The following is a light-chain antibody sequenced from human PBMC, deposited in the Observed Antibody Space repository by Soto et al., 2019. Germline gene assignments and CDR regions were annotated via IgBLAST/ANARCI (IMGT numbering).Light chain of an antibody. V-gene: IGKV3-20*01. CDR1: QSISSTY. CDR3: LQYTTSPWT. J-gene: IGKJ1*01. Sequence: EIVLTQSPGTLSLSPGERATLSCRASQSISSTYLAWYQQKPGQAPRLLIYGASSRATGIPDRFSGSGSGTDFTLTISRLEPEDFPLYYFLQYTTSPWTCGQGTQVELK. CDR2: GAS.